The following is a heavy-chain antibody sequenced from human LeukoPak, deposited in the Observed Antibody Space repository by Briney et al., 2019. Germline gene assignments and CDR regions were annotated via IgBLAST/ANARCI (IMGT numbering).Heavy chain of an antibody. CDR2: INPNSGGT. Sequence: GASVKVSCKASGYTFTGYYMHWVRQAPGQGLEWMGWINPNSGGTNYAQKFQGRVTMTRDTSISTAYMELSSLRSEDTAVYYCASGLGTSGSYPVDYWGQGTLVTVSS. V-gene: IGHV1-2*02. J-gene: IGHJ4*02. CDR1: GYTFTGYY. CDR3: ASGLGTSGSYPVDY. D-gene: IGHD3-10*01.